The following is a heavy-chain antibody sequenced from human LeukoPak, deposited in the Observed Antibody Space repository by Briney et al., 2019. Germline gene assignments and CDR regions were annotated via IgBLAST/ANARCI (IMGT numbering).Heavy chain of an antibody. CDR2: ISGSGGST. J-gene: IGHJ2*01. CDR1: GFTFSSYA. CDR3: AKDAYSNYVRWYFDL. D-gene: IGHD4-11*01. Sequence: GGSLRLPCAASGFTFSSYAMSWVRQAPGKGLEWVSAISGSGGSTYYADSVKGRFTISRDNSKNTLYLQMNSLRAEDTAVYYCAKDAYSNYVRWYFDLWGRGTLVTVSS. V-gene: IGHV3-23*01.